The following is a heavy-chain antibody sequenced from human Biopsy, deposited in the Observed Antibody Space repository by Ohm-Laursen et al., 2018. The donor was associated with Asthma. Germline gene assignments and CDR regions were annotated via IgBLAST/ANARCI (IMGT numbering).Heavy chain of an antibody. CDR3: ARTTYGDDGFDP. CDR1: GGSISSGGFS. V-gene: IGHV4-30-2*01. Sequence: TLSLTCAVSGGSISSGGFSWTWIRQPPGKGLEWVGYMFHRGTTHYNPSLTSRVTISLDRSKNQFSLSLTSVTAADTAVYYCARTTYGDDGFDPWGQGTTVTVSS. D-gene: IGHD4-17*01. CDR2: MFHRGTT. J-gene: IGHJ5*02.